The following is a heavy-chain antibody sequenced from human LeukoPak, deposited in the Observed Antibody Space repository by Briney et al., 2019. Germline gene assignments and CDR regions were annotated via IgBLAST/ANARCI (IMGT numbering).Heavy chain of an antibody. Sequence: GGSLRLSCAASGFTFPVYAMGWVRQAPGKGLEWVSSISSSSSYIYYADSVKGRFTISRDNAKNSLYLQMNSLRAEDTAVYYCARGINDAFDIWGQGTMVTVSS. CDR3: ARGINDAFDI. CDR1: GFTFPVYA. V-gene: IGHV3-21*01. CDR2: ISSSSSYI. J-gene: IGHJ3*02.